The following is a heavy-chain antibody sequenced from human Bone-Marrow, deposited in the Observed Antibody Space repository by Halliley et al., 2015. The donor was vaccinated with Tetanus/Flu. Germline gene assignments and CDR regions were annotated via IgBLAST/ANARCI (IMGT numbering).Heavy chain of an antibody. V-gene: IGHV3-9*01. Sequence: SLRLSCAASGFSFDDYAMHWVRQVPGKGLEWVSGISWNSGSVGYADSVKGRFTISRDNGENSLYLQMNSLRTEDTAFYYCAKGPGGGYGSGSYIGYWGWGPPVPVPS. CDR2: ISWNSGSV. CDR3: AKGPGGGYGSGSYIGY. D-gene: IGHD3-10*01. CDR1: GFSFDDYA. J-gene: IGHJ4*02.